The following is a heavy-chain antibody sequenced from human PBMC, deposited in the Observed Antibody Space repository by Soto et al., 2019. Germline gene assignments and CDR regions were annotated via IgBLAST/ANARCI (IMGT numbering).Heavy chain of an antibody. Sequence: SETLSLTCSIYSGSFIGYYWSWIRQPPGKGLEWIGEISQSGNTNYSPSLKSRVSISIDTSKKQFSLNLASVSAADTAVYYCARAPKVSGSSQTRPDFWGQGTLVTVSS. CDR1: SGSFIGYY. CDR2: ISQSGNT. D-gene: IGHD6-6*01. J-gene: IGHJ4*02. CDR3: ARAPKVSGSSQTRPDF. V-gene: IGHV4-34*01.